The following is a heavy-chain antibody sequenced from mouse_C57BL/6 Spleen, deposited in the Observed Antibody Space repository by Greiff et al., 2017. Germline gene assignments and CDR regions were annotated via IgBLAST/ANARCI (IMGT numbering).Heavy chain of an antibody. V-gene: IGHV1-7*01. CDR1: GYTFTRYW. CDR2: INPSSGYT. CDR3: ARRITTVDFDY. J-gene: IGHJ2*01. Sequence: VQLQQSGAELAKPGASVKLSCKASGYTFTRYWMHWVKQRPGQGLEWIGYINPSSGYTKYNQKYKDKATLTADKSSSTAYMQLSSLTYEDSAVYYCARRITTVDFDYWGQGTTLTVSS. D-gene: IGHD1-1*01.